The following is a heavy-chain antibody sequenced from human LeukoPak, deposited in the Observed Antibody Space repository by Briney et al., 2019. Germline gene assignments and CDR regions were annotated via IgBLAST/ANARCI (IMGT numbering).Heavy chain of an antibody. J-gene: IGHJ3*01. V-gene: IGHV3-21*01. CDR2: ISNSGTYI. CDR1: GFTFDAYS. CDR3: AREIAADYYDNSGYSPEAFDV. Sequence: GGSLTLSCEASGFTFDAYSMNWVRQAPGKGLEWVSAISNSGTYIYYADSVRGRFTISRDNDKNSLYLQMNTLRGDDTAVYYCAREIAADYYDNSGYSPEAFDVWGQGTVVTVPS. D-gene: IGHD3-22*01.